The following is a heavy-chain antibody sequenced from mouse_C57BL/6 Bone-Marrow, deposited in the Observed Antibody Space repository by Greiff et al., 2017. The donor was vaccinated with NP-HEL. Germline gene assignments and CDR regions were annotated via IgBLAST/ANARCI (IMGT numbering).Heavy chain of an antibody. CDR2: ISDGGSYT. J-gene: IGHJ4*01. V-gene: IGHV5-4*03. CDR3: ARVYGYPLAMDY. D-gene: IGHD2-2*01. CDR1: GFTFSSYA. Sequence: EVMLVESGGGLVKPGGSLKLSCAASGFTFSSYAMSWVRQTPEKRLEWVATISDGGSYTYYPDNVKGRFTISRDNAKNNLYLQMSHLKSEDTAMYYCARVYGYPLAMDYWGQGTSVTVSS.